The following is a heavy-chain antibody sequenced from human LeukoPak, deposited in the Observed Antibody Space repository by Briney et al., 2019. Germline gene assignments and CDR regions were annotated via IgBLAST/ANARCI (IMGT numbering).Heavy chain of an antibody. J-gene: IGHJ6*04. Sequence: RWASVKVSCKASGYTFTSYAMHWVRQAPGQRLEWVGWINAGNGNTKYSQKFQGRVTITRDTSASTAYMELSSLRSEDTAVYYCARDEITMVRGVTNGMDVWGKGTTVTVSS. CDR2: INAGNGNT. CDR1: GYTFTSYA. CDR3: ARDEITMVRGVTNGMDV. V-gene: IGHV1-3*01. D-gene: IGHD3-10*01.